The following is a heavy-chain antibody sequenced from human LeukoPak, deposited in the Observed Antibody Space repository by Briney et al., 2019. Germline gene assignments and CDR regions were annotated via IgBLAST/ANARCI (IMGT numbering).Heavy chain of an antibody. CDR3: ARSDPPPRWGVLDV. D-gene: IGHD4-23*01. CDR2: INLNGGGT. CDR1: GYTFSDYY. V-gene: IGHV1-2*02. J-gene: IGHJ6*02. Sequence: ASVRVSCKASGYTFSDYYIQWVRQAPGQGLEWMGWINLNGGGTNYAQKFQGRVTMTRDTSINTAYMELRSLISDDTAVYYCARSDPPPRWGVLDVWGQGTTVTVSS.